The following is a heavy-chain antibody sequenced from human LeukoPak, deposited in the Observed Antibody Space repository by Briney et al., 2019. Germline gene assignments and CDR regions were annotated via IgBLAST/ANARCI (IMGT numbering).Heavy chain of an antibody. CDR3: ARGRRYYGSGSYYDY. V-gene: IGHV3-7*04. CDR2: IKHDGSEK. CDR1: GFTFSTYW. D-gene: IGHD3-10*01. J-gene: IGHJ4*02. Sequence: PGGSLRLSCAASGFTFSTYWMSWLRQAPGKGLEWVANIKHDGSEKYYVDSVKGRFTISRDNAKNSLYLQMNSLRAEDTAVYYCARGRRYYGSGSYYDYWGQGTLVTVSS.